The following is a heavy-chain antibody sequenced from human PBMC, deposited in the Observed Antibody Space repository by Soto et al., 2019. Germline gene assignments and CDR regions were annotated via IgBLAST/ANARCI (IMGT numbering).Heavy chain of an antibody. J-gene: IGHJ4*02. D-gene: IGHD3-22*01. Sequence: EVQLVESGGGLVQPGGSLRLSCAASGFTFSSYWMHWVRQAPGKGLVWVSRLKSDGSGTTYADSVKGRLTISRDNTKNTLYLHMNSMRAEDTAVYYGVRGDGDYYDGNGYLGRHWGQGTLVTVSS. V-gene: IGHV3-74*01. CDR2: LKSDGSGT. CDR3: VRGDGDYYDGNGYLGRH. CDR1: GFTFSSYW.